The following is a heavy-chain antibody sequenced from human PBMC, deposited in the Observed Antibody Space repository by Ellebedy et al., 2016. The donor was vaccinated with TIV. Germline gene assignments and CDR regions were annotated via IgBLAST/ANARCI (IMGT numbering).Heavy chain of an antibody. CDR3: ARGGRDQWLIDY. CDR2: INRDGSSA. CDR1: GFTFSNYW. J-gene: IGHJ4*02. D-gene: IGHD6-19*01. Sequence: PGGSLRLSCAASGFTFSNYWIHWVRQAPGKGLVWLSRINRDGSSANYADSVKGRFSISRDNSKNTLYVQMNGLRAEDTAVYYCARGGRDQWLIDYWGQGTLVTVSS. V-gene: IGHV3-74*01.